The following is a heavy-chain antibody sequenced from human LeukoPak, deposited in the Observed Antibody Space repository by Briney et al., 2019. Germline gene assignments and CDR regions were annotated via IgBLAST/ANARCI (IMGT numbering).Heavy chain of an antibody. Sequence: SETLSLTCTVSGGSISSYYWSWIRQPPGKGLEWIGYIYYSGSTNYNPSLKSRVTISVDTSKNQFSLKLSSVTAADTAVYYCARGAYYYDSSGDYWGQGTLVTVSS. CDR2: IYYSGST. V-gene: IGHV4-59*01. D-gene: IGHD3-22*01. CDR3: ARGAYYYDSSGDY. CDR1: GGSISSYY. J-gene: IGHJ4*02.